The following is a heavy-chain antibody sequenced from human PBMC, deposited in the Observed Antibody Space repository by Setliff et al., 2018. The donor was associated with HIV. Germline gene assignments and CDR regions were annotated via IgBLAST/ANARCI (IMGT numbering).Heavy chain of an antibody. J-gene: IGHJ4*02. V-gene: IGHV4-30-2*02. CDR3: ASPASGGSSGQYHY. Sequence: SETLSLTCAVSGGSISSGGYSWSWIRQPSGKGLEWIGYIYHSGSTFSNPSLKSRVTISVDRSKKQFSLKLTSVTAADTAVYYCASPASGGSSGQYHYWGQGTLVTVSS. CDR2: IYHSGST. CDR1: GGSISSGGYS. D-gene: IGHD6-19*01.